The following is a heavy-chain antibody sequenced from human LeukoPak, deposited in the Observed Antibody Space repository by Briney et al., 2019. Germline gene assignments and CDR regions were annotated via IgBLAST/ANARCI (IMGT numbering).Heavy chain of an antibody. V-gene: IGHV3-23*01. J-gene: IGHJ4*02. Sequence: TGGSLRLSCAASGFTFSSYAMSWVRQAPGKGLEWVSAISGSGGSTYYADSVKGRFTISRDNSKNTLYLQMNSLRAEDTAVYYCANYDNLDSSGYRRHDYWGQGTMVTAS. D-gene: IGHD3-22*01. CDR2: ISGSGGST. CDR3: ANYDNLDSSGYRRHDY. CDR1: GFTFSSYA.